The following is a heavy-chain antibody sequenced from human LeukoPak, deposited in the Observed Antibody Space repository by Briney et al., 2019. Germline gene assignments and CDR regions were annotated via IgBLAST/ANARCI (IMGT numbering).Heavy chain of an antibody. CDR2: IYTSGST. CDR1: GGSIRGYY. V-gene: IGHV4-4*07. J-gene: IGHJ4*02. D-gene: IGHD5-18*01. CDR3: ATLGYSSGTDY. Sequence: PSETLSLTCTVSGGSIRGYYWSWIRQPAGKGLEWIGRIYTSGSTNYNPSLKSRVTISIDTSKNQFSLKLSSVTAADTAVYYCATLGYSSGTDYWGLGTRVTVSS.